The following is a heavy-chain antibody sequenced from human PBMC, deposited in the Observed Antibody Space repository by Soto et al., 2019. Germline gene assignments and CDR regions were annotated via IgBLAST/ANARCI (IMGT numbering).Heavy chain of an antibody. D-gene: IGHD4-17*01. V-gene: IGHV4-31*03. J-gene: IGHJ4*02. CDR3: SVTGYVGTVTTWFDY. CDR1: GGSISSGGYY. Sequence: QVQLQESGPGLVKPSQTLSLTCTVSGGSISSGGYYWSWIRQHPGKGLEWIGYIYYSGSTYYNPSLESRVTISVDTSKNQFSLKLSSVTAADTAVYYCSVTGYVGTVTTWFDYWGQGTLVTVSS. CDR2: IYYSGST.